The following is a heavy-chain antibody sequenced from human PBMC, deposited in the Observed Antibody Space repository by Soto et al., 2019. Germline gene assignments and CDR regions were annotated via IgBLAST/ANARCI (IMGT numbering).Heavy chain of an antibody. J-gene: IGHJ5*02. Sequence: SETLSLTCAVYGGSFSGYYWSWTRQPPGKGLEWIGEINHSGSTNYNPSLKSRVTISVDTSKNQFSLKLSSVTAADTAVYYCARALRRDGYNSWGQGTLVTVSS. CDR1: GGSFSGYY. V-gene: IGHV4-34*01. D-gene: IGHD5-12*01. CDR3: ARALRRDGYNS. CDR2: INHSGST.